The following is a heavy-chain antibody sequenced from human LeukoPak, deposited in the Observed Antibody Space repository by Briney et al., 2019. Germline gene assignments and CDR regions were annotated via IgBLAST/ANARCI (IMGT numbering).Heavy chain of an antibody. V-gene: IGHV3-53*01. CDR2: IYSGGNT. CDR3: ARAYCSGGSCYFDY. Sequence: GGSLRLSCAASGFTVSNTYMSWVRQTPGNGLEWVSLIYSGGNTYYADSVKGRFSISRDNSKNTLYLQMNSLRAEDTAVYYCARAYCSGGSCYFDYWGQGALVTVSS. J-gene: IGHJ4*02. D-gene: IGHD2-15*01. CDR1: GFTVSNTY.